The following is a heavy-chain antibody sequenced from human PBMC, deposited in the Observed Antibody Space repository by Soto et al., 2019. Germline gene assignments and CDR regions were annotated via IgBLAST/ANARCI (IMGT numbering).Heavy chain of an antibody. V-gene: IGHV2-5*02. D-gene: IGHD1-1*01. Sequence: SGPTLVNPTQTLTLTCTFSGFSLSTSGVGVAWIRQPPGKALECLALIYWDDAKRYSPSLENRLTITKDTSKNQVVLTLTNMDPVDTATYYCAHRNTGTSFGNWFDPWGQGILVTVSS. CDR2: IYWDDAK. CDR3: AHRNTGTSFGNWFDP. J-gene: IGHJ5*02. CDR1: GFSLSTSGVG.